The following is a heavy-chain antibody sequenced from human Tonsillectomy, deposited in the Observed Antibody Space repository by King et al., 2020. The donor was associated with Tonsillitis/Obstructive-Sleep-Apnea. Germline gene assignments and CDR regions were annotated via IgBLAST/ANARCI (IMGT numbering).Heavy chain of an antibody. CDR3: ARHIPAAMWGYYYYYGMDV. CDR2: SNLGNSDT. CDR1: GYSFTSYW. J-gene: IGHJ6*02. D-gene: IGHD2-2*01. Sequence: VQLVESGAEVKKPGESLKISCKGSGYSFTSYWIGWVRQSPGKGLEWMGISNLGNSDTRYTPSFKAQVTIPAAKSIRTAYLQWSRLKPSDTAMYYCARHIPAAMWGYYYYYGMDVWGQGTTVTVSS. V-gene: IGHV5-51*01.